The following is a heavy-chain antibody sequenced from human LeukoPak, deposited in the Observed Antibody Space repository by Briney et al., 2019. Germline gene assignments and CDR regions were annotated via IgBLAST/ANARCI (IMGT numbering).Heavy chain of an antibody. V-gene: IGHV4-39*01. D-gene: IGHD3-10*01. Sequence: SETLSLTCTVSGASISSRSNYWGWIRQPPGKGLEWIGSLYYSGSTYYNPSLKSRVTISVDTSKNQFSLKLSSVTAADTAVYYCARQSMVRGVIHFDYWGQGTLVTVSS. J-gene: IGHJ4*02. CDR3: ARQSMVRGVIHFDY. CDR2: LYYSGST. CDR1: GASISSRSNY.